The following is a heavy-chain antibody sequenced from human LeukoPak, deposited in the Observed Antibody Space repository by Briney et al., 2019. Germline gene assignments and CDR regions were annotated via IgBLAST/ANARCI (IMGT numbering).Heavy chain of an antibody. V-gene: IGHV1-2*06. CDR1: GYTFTGYY. J-gene: IGHJ4*02. D-gene: IGHD6-13*01. CDR2: ISPNSGGT. CDR3: ARGHPSSSWYFDY. Sequence: ASVKVSCKASGYTFTGYYMHWVRQAPGQGLEWMGRISPNSGGTNYAQKFQGRVTMTRDTSISTAYMELSRLRSDDTAVYYCARGHPSSSWYFDYWGQGTLVTVSS.